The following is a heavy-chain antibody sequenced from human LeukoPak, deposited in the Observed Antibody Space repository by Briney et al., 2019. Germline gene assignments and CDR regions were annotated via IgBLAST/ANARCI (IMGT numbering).Heavy chain of an antibody. CDR2: ISSNGDST. J-gene: IGHJ4*02. CDR3: ATVRKSGSPFEY. Sequence: GGSLRLSRAASGFTFSNYAMHWVRQAPGKGLEFVSGISSNGDSTYYANSLKGRFTISRDNSKNTLYLQMGSLRAEDMAVYYCATVRKSGSPFEYWGQGTLVTVSS. D-gene: IGHD3-10*01. V-gene: IGHV3-64*01. CDR1: GFTFSNYA.